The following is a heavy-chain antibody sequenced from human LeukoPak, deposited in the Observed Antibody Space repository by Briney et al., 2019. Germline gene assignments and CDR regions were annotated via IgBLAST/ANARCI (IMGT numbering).Heavy chain of an antibody. J-gene: IGHJ6*02. Sequence: GGSLRLSCAASGFALSSHWMTWVRQVPGRGPEWVANVNRDGSETYYLDSVKGRFTISKDNAKYSLYLQMNSLRAEDTALYHCARNNGMDVWGQGTTVIVSS. CDR1: GFALSSHW. V-gene: IGHV3-7*03. CDR2: VNRDGSET. CDR3: ARNNGMDV.